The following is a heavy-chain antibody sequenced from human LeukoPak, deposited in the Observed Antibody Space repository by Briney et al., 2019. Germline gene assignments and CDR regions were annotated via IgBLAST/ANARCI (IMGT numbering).Heavy chain of an antibody. D-gene: IGHD6-6*01. J-gene: IGHJ5*02. CDR3: ARVSSIAAPSGWFDP. V-gene: IGHV4-59*08. CDR2: IYYSGST. CDR1: GGSISSYY. Sequence: SETLSLTCTVSGGSISSYYWSWIRQPPGKGLEWIGYIYYSGSTNYNPSLKSRVTISVETSKNQFSLKLSSVTAADTAVYYGARVSSIAAPSGWFDPWGQGTLVTVSS.